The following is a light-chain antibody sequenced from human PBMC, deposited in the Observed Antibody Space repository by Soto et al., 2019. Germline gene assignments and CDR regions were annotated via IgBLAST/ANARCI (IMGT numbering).Light chain of an antibody. J-gene: IGKJ5*01. Sequence: ELVLTHSPATLSLSPGEIATLSFRASQSVTSYLAWYQQRPGQAPRLLINDASRRATGIPDRFSGSGSGADFTLTISSLEPEDFAVYYCQQRSSWPITCGQGTRL. CDR2: DAS. CDR1: QSVTSY. CDR3: QQRSSWPIT. V-gene: IGKV3-11*01.